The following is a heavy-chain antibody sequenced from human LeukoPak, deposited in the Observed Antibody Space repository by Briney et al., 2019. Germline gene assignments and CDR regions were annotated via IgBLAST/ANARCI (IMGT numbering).Heavy chain of an antibody. J-gene: IGHJ4*02. CDR2: IDYSGTT. D-gene: IGHD1-26*01. V-gene: IGHV4-39*02. CDR3: TRDSGSWTVDY. CDR1: GGSISSIGYY. Sequence: SDTLSLTCTVSGGSISSIGYYWGWIRLPTGQGLEWLGTIDYSGTTYHNPSLKSRVTISIDTSKNHFSLKLNSVTAADTAVYYCTRDSGSWTVDYWGQGTLVTVSS.